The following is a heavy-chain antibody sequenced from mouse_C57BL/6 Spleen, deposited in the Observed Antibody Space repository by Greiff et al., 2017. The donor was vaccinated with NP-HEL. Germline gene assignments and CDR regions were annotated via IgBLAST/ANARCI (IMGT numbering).Heavy chain of an antibody. D-gene: IGHD1-1*01. CDR3: ARITTVWYFEV. V-gene: IGHV14-2*01. CDR2: IDPEDGET. J-gene: IGHJ1*03. Sequence: EVQLQQSGAELVKPGASVKLSCTASGFNIKDYYMHWVKQRTEQGLEWIGRIDPEDGETKYAPKFQGKATLTADTSSNTAYLQLSNLTSEDTAVYYCARITTVWYFEVWGTGTTVTVSS. CDR1: GFNIKDYY.